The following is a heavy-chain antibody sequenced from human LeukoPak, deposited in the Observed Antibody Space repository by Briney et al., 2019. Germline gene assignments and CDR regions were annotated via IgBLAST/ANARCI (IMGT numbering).Heavy chain of an antibody. D-gene: IGHD2-21*01. CDR1: GFTLSTYW. Sequence: GGSLRLSCAASGFTLSTYWMTWVRQAPGKGLEWVANIKQDGSEKYYVDSVKGRFTISRDNAKNSLYLQMNSLRAEDTAVYYCAREVVSYYYYMDVWGKGTTVTVSS. CDR2: IKQDGSEK. V-gene: IGHV3-7*01. CDR3: AREVVSYYYYMDV. J-gene: IGHJ6*03.